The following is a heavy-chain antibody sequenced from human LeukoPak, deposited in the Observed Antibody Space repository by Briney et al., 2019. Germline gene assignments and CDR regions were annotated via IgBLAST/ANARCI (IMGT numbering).Heavy chain of an antibody. Sequence: ASVKVSCKASGYTFTSYGISWVRQAPGQGLEWMGWISAYNGNTNYAQKLQGRVTMTTDTSTSTAYMELRSLRCDDTAVYYCARQFGSGSYYYYFDYWGQGTLVTVSS. V-gene: IGHV1-18*01. CDR3: ARQFGSGSYYYYFDY. D-gene: IGHD3-10*01. CDR1: GYTFTSYG. CDR2: ISAYNGNT. J-gene: IGHJ4*02.